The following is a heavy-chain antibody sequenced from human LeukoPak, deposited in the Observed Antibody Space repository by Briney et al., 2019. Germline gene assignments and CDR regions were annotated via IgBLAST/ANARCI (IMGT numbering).Heavy chain of an antibody. V-gene: IGHV4-31*03. CDR1: GGSISSGGYY. Sequence: SETLSLTCTVSGGSISSGGYYWSWLRQHPGKGLEWIGYIYYSGSTYYNPSLKSRVTISVDTSKNQFSLKLSSVTAADTAVYYCARVPNDFWSGYLIDYWGQGTLVTVSS. D-gene: IGHD3-3*01. J-gene: IGHJ4*02. CDR2: IYYSGST. CDR3: ARVPNDFWSGYLIDY.